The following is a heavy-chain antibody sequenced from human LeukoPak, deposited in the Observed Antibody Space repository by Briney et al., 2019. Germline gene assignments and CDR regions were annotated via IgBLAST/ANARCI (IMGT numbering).Heavy chain of an antibody. D-gene: IGHD4-11*01. V-gene: IGHV3-23*01. CDR3: ARGLTVFEY. CDR1: GFTFSSYA. Sequence: PGGSLGLSCAAPGFTFSSYAMSWVRQAPGKGLEWVSTISGSGRNTYYADSVKGRFTISRDNSKNTLYLQMNSLRAEDTALYYCARGLTVFEYWGQGTLVTVSS. J-gene: IGHJ4*02. CDR2: ISGSGRNT.